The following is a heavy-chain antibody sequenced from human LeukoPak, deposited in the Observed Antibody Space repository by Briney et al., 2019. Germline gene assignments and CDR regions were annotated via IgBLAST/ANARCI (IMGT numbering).Heavy chain of an antibody. CDR1: GFTFRNYV. J-gene: IGHJ4*02. V-gene: IGHV3-30-3*01. CDR3: TREGYYGSGSPPSLYFDY. CDR2: TSSDLNVK. D-gene: IGHD3-10*01. Sequence: GGSLGLSCAASGFTFRNYVIHWVRQAPGKGLEWVAVTSSDLNVKLYADSVKGRFTISRDNSRSTLYLQMNSLRPEDTAIYYCTREGYYGSGSPPSLYFDYWGQGTLVTVSS.